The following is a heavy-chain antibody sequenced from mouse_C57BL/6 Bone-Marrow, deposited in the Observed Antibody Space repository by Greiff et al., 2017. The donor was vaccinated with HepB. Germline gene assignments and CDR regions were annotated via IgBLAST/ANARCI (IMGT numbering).Heavy chain of an antibody. CDR3: ERALYYGSPFAY. CDR2: IDPYNGDT. CDR1: GYSFTGFF. Sequence: QLQQSGPELVKPGDSVKVSCQASGYSFTGFFINWVMQSHGKSLEWVGRIDPYNGDTFYNQKFKGKATLTVDKSYSTAHMELRSLTSEDSEVYYCERALYYGSPFAYWGQGTLVTVSA. J-gene: IGHJ3*01. V-gene: IGHV1-20*01. D-gene: IGHD1-1*01.